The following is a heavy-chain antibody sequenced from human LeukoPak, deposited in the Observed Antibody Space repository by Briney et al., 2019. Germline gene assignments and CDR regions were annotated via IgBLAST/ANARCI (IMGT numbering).Heavy chain of an antibody. Sequence: PGGSLRLSCAASGFTFSTYSMNWVRQAPGKGLEWVSSISGSSSYIYYADSVKGRFTISRHNAKNSLYLQLNSLRAEDTAVYYCASSSGWYNRFDYWGQGTLVTVSS. CDR1: GFTFSTYS. J-gene: IGHJ4*02. CDR3: ASSSGWYNRFDY. D-gene: IGHD6-19*01. V-gene: IGHV3-21*01. CDR2: ISGSSSYI.